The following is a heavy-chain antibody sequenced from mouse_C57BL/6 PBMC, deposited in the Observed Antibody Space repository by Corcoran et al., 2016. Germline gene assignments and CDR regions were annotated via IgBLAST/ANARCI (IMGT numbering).Heavy chain of an antibody. CDR1: GYTFTDYN. Sequence: EVQLQQSGPELVKPGASVKIPCKASGYTFTDYNMDWVKQSHGKSLEWIGDINPNNGGTIYNQKFKGKATLTVDKSSSTAYMEPRSLTSEDTAVYYCARQDYGSSYFDVWGTGTTVTVSS. V-gene: IGHV1-18*01. CDR2: INPNNGGT. D-gene: IGHD1-1*01. CDR3: ARQDYGSSYFDV. J-gene: IGHJ1*03.